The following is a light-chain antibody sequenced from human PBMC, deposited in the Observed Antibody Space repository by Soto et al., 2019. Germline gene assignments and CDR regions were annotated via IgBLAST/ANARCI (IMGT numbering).Light chain of an antibody. CDR2: DVS. J-gene: IGLJ1*01. Sequence: QSVLTQPRSVSGSPGQSVTISCTGTSSDVGGYNYVSWYQQHPGKAPKLMIYDVSQRPSGAPDRFSGSKYGNTASLTVSGLQAEDEADYYCTSHAGSNNYVFGTGTKLTVL. V-gene: IGLV2-11*01. CDR1: SSDVGGYNY. CDR3: TSHAGSNNYV.